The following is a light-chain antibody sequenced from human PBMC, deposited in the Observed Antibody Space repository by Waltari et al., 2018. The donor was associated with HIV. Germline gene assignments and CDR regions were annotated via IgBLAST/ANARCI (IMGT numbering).Light chain of an antibody. J-gene: IGLJ3*02. Sequence: QSALTQPASVSGSPGQSITIPCTGTSRAVGGYNYVPWYQQPPGKAPKLMIYDVRNRPSGVSNRFSGSKSGNTASLTISGLRAEDEADYYCSSYTSSSTWVFGGGTKLTVL. CDR1: SRAVGGYNY. CDR3: SSYTSSSTWV. CDR2: DVR. V-gene: IGLV2-14*01.